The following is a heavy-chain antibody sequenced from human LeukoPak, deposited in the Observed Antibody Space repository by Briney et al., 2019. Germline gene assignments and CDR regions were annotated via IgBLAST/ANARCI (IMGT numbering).Heavy chain of an antibody. V-gene: IGHV3-30*02. D-gene: IGHD6-19*01. CDR3: ARGGKRAVAGTWSPQYFQQ. CDR2: IRYDGSNK. J-gene: IGHJ1*01. Sequence: PGGSLRLSCAASGFTFSSYGMHWVRQAPGKGLEWVAFIRYDGSNKYYADSVKGRFTISRDNSKNTLYLQMNSLRAEDTAVYYCARGGKRAVAGTWSPQYFQQWGQGTLVTVSS. CDR1: GFTFSSYG.